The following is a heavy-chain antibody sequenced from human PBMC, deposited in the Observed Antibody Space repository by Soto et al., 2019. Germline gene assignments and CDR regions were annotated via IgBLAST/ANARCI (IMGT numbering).Heavy chain of an antibody. Sequence: QVQLQQWGAGLLKPSETLSLTCAVYGGSFSGYQWTWIRQTPGQRLEWIGEINDSGNINYNPSLKSRVTIVVDTPKKQISLKLSSVTAADTAVYYCARGLILWFGEFSRRGGYYYYMDVWGKGTTVTVSS. J-gene: IGHJ6*03. CDR1: GGSFSGYQ. CDR3: ARGLILWFGEFSRRGGYYYYMDV. V-gene: IGHV4-34*01. D-gene: IGHD3-10*01. CDR2: INDSGNI.